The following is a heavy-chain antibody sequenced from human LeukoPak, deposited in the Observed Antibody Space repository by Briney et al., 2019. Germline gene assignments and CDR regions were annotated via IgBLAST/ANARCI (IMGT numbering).Heavy chain of an antibody. Sequence: ASVKVSCKASGYTFTGYYMHWVRQAPGQGLEWMGWINPNSGGTNYAQKFQGWVTMTRDTSISTAYMELSRLRSEDTAVYYCARKLVDYCSSTSCYYFDYWGQGTLVTVSS. CDR3: ARKLVDYCSSTSCYYFDY. CDR2: INPNSGGT. J-gene: IGHJ4*02. V-gene: IGHV1-2*04. D-gene: IGHD2-2*01. CDR1: GYTFTGYY.